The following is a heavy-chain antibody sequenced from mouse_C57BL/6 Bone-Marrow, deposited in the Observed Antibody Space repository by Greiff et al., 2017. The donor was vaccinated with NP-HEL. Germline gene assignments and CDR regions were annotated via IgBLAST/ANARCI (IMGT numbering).Heavy chain of an antibody. CDR3: ARRGAYYSNFAWFAY. D-gene: IGHD2-5*01. V-gene: IGHV1-85*01. J-gene: IGHJ3*01. Sequence: QVQLQQSGPELVKPGASVKLSCKASGYTFTSYDINWVKQRPGQGLEWIGWIYPRDGSTKYNEKFKGKATLTVDTSSSTAYMELHSLTSEDSAVYFCARRGAYYSNFAWFAYWGQGTLVTVSA. CDR1: GYTFTSYD. CDR2: IYPRDGST.